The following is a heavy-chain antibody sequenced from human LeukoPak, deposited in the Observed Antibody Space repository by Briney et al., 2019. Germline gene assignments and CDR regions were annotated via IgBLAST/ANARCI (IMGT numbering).Heavy chain of an antibody. CDR3: VSRACSITACYAASWRCFDH. CDR1: GLTLSRYW. Sequence: GGSLRLSCEASGLTLSRYWLTWVRQAPRKGLEWVANINEDGSEKNYVDSVKGRFSISRDNAKSSLFLQMNNLRAEDTAVYHCVSRACSITACYAASWRCFDHWGQGTLVTVSS. V-gene: IGHV3-7*03. CDR2: INEDGSEK. D-gene: IGHD2-2*01. J-gene: IGHJ4*02.